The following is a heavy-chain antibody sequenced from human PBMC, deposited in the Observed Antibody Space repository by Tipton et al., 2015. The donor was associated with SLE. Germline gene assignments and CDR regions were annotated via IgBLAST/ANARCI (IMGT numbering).Heavy chain of an antibody. CDR3: AMRQSIDY. D-gene: IGHD3-9*01. CDR2: INHSGST. CDR1: GGSFSGYY. J-gene: IGHJ4*02. V-gene: IGHV4-34*01. Sequence: LRLSCAVYGGSFSGYYWSWIRQPPGKGLEWIGEINHSGSTNYNPSLKGRVTISVDTSKNQFSLKLSSVTAADTAVYYCAMRQSIDYWGQGTLVTVSS.